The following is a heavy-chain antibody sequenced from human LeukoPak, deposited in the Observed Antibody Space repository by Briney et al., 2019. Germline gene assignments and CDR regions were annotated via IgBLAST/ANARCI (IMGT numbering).Heavy chain of an antibody. CDR1: GFTFSSYA. J-gene: IGHJ4*02. V-gene: IGHV3-23*01. CDR3: ARTAAGQQLGFDY. Sequence: GGSLRLSCAASGFTFSSYAMSWVRQAPGKGLEWVSAISGSGGSTYYADSVKGRFTISRDNAKNSLYLQMNSLRAEDTAVYYCARTAAGQQLGFDYWGQGTLVTVSS. CDR2: ISGSGGST. D-gene: IGHD6-13*01.